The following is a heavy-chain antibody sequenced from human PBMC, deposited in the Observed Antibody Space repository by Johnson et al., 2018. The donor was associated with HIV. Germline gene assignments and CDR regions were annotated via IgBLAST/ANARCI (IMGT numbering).Heavy chain of an antibody. CDR3: ARDGGSTRGDAFDI. V-gene: IGHV3-30-3*01. Sequence: QMMLVESGGGVVQPGRSLRLSCAASGFTFSSYAMHWVRQAPGKGLEWVAVISYDGSNTYYADSVKGRFTISRDNSKNTLYLQMNSLRAEDTAVYYCARDGGSTRGDAFDIWGQGTMVTVSS. J-gene: IGHJ3*02. D-gene: IGHD1-26*01. CDR2: ISYDGSNT. CDR1: GFTFSSYA.